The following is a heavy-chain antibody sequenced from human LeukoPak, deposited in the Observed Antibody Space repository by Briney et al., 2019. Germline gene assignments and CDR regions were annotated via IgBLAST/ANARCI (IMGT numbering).Heavy chain of an antibody. CDR2: ISYDGSNK. J-gene: IGHJ4*02. CDR1: GFTFSSYG. CDR3: AKDRIQLWTNLDY. D-gene: IGHD5-18*01. Sequence: SGRSLRLSCAASGFTFSSYGMHWVRQAPGKGLEWVAVISYDGSNKYYADSVKGRFTISRDNSKNTLYLQMNSLRAEDTAVYYCAKDRIQLWTNLDYWGQGTLVTVSS. V-gene: IGHV3-30*18.